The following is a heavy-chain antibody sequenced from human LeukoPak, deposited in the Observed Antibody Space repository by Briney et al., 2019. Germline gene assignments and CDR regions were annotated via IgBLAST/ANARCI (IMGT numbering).Heavy chain of an antibody. CDR1: GGSISSSSYY. CDR2: IYYSGST. Sequence: PSETLSLTCTVSGGSISSSSYYWGWIRQPPGKGLEWIGSIYYSGSTYYNPSLKSRVTISVDTSKNQFSLKLSSVTAADTAVHYCARGGPITIFGVAYYWGQGTLVTVSS. CDR3: ARGGPITIFGVAYY. D-gene: IGHD3-3*01. V-gene: IGHV4-39*01. J-gene: IGHJ4*02.